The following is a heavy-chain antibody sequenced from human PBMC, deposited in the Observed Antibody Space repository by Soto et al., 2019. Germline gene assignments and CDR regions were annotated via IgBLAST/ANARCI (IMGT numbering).Heavy chain of an antibody. V-gene: IGHV3-23*01. CDR3: AKIMEQWLGYFDY. CDR1: GFTFSSYA. J-gene: IGHJ4*02. D-gene: IGHD6-19*01. CDR2: ISGSGGST. Sequence: EVQLLESGGGLVQPGGSLRLSCAASGFTFSSYAMSWVHQAPGKGLEWVSAISGSGGSTYYADSVKGRFTISRDNSKNTLYLQMNSLRAEDTAVYYCAKIMEQWLGYFDYWGQGTLVTVSS.